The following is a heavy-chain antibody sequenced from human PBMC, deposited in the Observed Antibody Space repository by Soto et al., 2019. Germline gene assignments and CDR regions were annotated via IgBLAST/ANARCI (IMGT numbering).Heavy chain of an antibody. CDR2: ISVYNGDT. D-gene: IGHD2-21*01. CDR1: GYTFTTYG. J-gene: IGHJ4*02. CDR3: ASVYCGGDCFSGGDFDY. V-gene: IGHV1-18*01. Sequence: QVQLVQSGTEVKKAGSAVKVSCKTSGYTFTTYGISWIRQAPGQGLEWIAWISVYNGDTNYAQNVQGRVTMTTDTLTTTAYLELRSLRSDDTAVYYCASVYCGGDCFSGGDFDYWGQGTLVTVS.